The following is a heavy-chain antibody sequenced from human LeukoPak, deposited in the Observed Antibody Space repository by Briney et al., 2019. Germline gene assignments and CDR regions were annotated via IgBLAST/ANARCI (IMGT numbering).Heavy chain of an antibody. CDR1: GGSISSGDYY. CDR2: IYYSGST. V-gene: IGHV4-30-4*08. CDR3: ASGPTVTTIDY. Sequence: SETLSLTCTVSGGSISSGDYYWSWIRQPPGKGLEWIGYIYYSGSTYYNPSLKSRVTIPVDTSKNQFSLKLSSVTAADTAVYYCASGPTVTTIDYWGQGTLVTVSS. D-gene: IGHD4-11*01. J-gene: IGHJ4*02.